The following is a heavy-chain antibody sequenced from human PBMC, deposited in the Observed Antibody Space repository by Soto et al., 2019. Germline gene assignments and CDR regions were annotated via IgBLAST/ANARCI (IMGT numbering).Heavy chain of an antibody. CDR3: ARDLFYGGGDY. J-gene: IGHJ4*02. D-gene: IGHD4-17*01. Sequence: PSETLSLTCTVSGGSISSYYWSWIRQPPGKGLEWIGYIYYSGSTNYNPSLKSRVTISVDTSKNQFSLKLSSVTAADTAVYYCARDLFYGGGDYWGQGTLVTVSS. CDR1: GGSISSYY. V-gene: IGHV4-59*01. CDR2: IYYSGST.